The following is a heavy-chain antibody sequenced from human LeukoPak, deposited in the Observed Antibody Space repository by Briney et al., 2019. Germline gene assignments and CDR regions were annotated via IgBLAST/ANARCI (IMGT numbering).Heavy chain of an antibody. CDR3: ASLEYSKGYYYGMAV. V-gene: IGHV3-74*01. D-gene: IGHD4-11*01. Sequence: QPGGSLRLSCAASGFTFSSYWMHWVRQAPGKGLVWVSRINSDGSSTSYADFVKRRFTISRDNANNTLYLQMNSLRAEDTALYYCASLEYSKGYYYGMAVGSQGTRV. CDR1: GFTFSSYW. CDR2: INSDGSST. J-gene: IGHJ6*02.